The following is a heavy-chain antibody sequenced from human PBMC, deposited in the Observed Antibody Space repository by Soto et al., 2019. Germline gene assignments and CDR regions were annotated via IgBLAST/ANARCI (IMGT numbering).Heavy chain of an antibody. Sequence: ASVKVSCKASGYTFPSYGISWVRQAPGQGLEWMGWISAYNGNTNYAQKLQGRVTMTTDTSTSTAYMELRSLRSDDTAVYYCARESTLYSSGWYWFDPWGQGTLVTSPQ. D-gene: IGHD6-19*01. CDR2: ISAYNGNT. J-gene: IGHJ5*02. CDR1: GYTFPSYG. V-gene: IGHV1-18*01. CDR3: ARESTLYSSGWYWFDP.